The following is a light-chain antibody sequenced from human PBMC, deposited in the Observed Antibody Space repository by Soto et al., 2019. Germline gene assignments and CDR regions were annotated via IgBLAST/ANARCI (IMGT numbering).Light chain of an antibody. CDR3: QQYNSYPWT. V-gene: IGKV1-5*03. J-gene: IGKJ1*01. CDR1: QTISSW. CDR2: KAS. Sequence: DIQMPQSPSTLSGSVGDRVTITCRASQTISSWLAWYQQKPGKAPKLLIYKASTLKSGVPSRFSGSGSGTEFTLTITSLQPDDFATYYCQQYNSYPWTFGQGTKVDIK.